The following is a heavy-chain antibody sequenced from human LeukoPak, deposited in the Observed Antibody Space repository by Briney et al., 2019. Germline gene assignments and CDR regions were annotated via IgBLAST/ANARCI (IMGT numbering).Heavy chain of an antibody. J-gene: IGHJ3*02. V-gene: IGHV5-51*01. CDR3: ARRDDILTGYYPDAFDI. CDR1: GYSFTSYW. Sequence: PGESLKISCMGSGYSFTSYWIGWVRQMPGKGLEWMGIIYPGDSDTRYSPSFQGQVTISADKSISTAYLQWSSLKASDTAMYYCARRDDILTGYYPDAFDIWGQGTMVTVSS. CDR2: IYPGDSDT. D-gene: IGHD3-9*01.